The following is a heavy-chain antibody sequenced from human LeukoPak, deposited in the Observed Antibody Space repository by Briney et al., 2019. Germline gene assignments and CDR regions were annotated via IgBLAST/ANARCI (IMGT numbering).Heavy chain of an antibody. CDR1: GFTFSSYG. Sequence: PGGSLRLSCAASGFTFSSYGMHWVRQAPGKGLEWVAFIRYDGSNKYYADSVKGRFTISRDNAKNSLYLQMNSLRAEDTALYYCARVGPYGDYDAYCYMDVWGKGTTVTVSS. V-gene: IGHV3-30*02. CDR3: ARVGPYGDYDAYCYMDV. J-gene: IGHJ6*03. D-gene: IGHD4-17*01. CDR2: IRYDGSNK.